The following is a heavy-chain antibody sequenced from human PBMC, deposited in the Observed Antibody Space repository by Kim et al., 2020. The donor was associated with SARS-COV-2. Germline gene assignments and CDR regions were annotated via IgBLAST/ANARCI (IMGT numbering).Heavy chain of an antibody. CDR2: IVPIFGTV. Sequence: SVKVSCKASGGTFSVYAVSWVRQAPGQGLEWVGGIVPIFGTVNYAQKFQGRVTITADESTSTAYIELSSLRSDDTAVYYCSRGGDVYNWNDGGYFDSWGQGTLVTVSS. J-gene: IGHJ4*02. CDR3: SRGGDVYNWNDGGYFDS. CDR1: GGTFSVYA. D-gene: IGHD1-20*01. V-gene: IGHV1-69*13.